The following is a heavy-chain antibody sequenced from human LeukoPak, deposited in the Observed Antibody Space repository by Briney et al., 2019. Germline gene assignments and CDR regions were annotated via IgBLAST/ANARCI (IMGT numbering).Heavy chain of an antibody. CDR2: IYYSGST. CDR3: ARTTVTTLDF. D-gene: IGHD4-17*01. V-gene: IGHV4-30-4*01. J-gene: IGHJ4*02. Sequence: PSETLSLTCTVPGGSIRSGDYYWSWIRQPPGKGLEWIGYIYYSGSTYYNPSLKSRVTISVDTSKNQFSLKLSSVTAADTAVYYCARTTVTTLDFWGQGTLVTVSS. CDR1: GGSIRSGDYY.